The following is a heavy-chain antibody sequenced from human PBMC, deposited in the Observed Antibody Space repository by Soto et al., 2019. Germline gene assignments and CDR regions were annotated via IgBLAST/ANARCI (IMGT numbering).Heavy chain of an antibody. CDR2: ISAYNGNT. Sequence: ASVKVSCQASGYTFTSYGISWVRQAPGQGLEWMGWISAYNGNTNYAQKLQGRVTMTTDTSTSTAYMELRSLRSDDTAVYYCAREGSSEYYYYGMDVWGQGTTVTVSS. J-gene: IGHJ6*02. CDR1: GYTFTSYG. CDR3: AREGSSEYYYYGMDV. D-gene: IGHD2-2*01. V-gene: IGHV1-18*04.